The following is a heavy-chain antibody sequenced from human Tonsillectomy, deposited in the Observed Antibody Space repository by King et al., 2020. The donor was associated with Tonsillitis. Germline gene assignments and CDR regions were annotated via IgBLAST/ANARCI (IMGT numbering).Heavy chain of an antibody. J-gene: IGHJ3*02. D-gene: IGHD1-14*01. Sequence: QLQESGPGLVKPSGTLSLTCAVSGGSISSSNWWSWVRQPPGKGLEWIGEVYHTGSTNYNPSLKSRLTMSVDKSKNQFSLKLSSVTAADTAVYYCARDQRDPFIDTTGGHAFDIWGQGAMVPVSS. CDR1: GGSISSSNW. V-gene: IGHV4-4*02. CDR3: ARDQRDPFIDTTGGHAFDI. CDR2: VYHTGST.